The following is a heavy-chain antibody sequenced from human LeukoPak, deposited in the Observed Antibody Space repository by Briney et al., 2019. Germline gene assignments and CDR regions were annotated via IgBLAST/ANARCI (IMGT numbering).Heavy chain of an antibody. CDR2: ISGSGGST. Sequence: GGSLRLSCAASGFTFSSYAMSWVRQAPGKGLDWASAISGSGGSTYYADSVKGRFTISRDNSKNTLYLQMNSLRAEDTAVYYCAKDPEPEYSSGWYNWGQGTLVTVSS. CDR1: GFTFSSYA. V-gene: IGHV3-23*01. D-gene: IGHD6-19*01. J-gene: IGHJ4*02. CDR3: AKDPEPEYSSGWYN.